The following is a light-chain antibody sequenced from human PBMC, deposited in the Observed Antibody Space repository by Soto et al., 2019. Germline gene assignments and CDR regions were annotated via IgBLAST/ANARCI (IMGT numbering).Light chain of an antibody. CDR3: QQYNNWPLT. CDR1: QSVSSN. J-gene: IGKJ4*01. V-gene: IGKV3-15*01. CDR2: GAS. Sequence: EILMMQSPATLSVSPGERVTLSCRASQSVSSNLAWYQQKPGQAPILLIYGASTRATGIPARFSGSGSGTEFTLTISSLQSEDFTVYYCQQYNNWPLTFGGGTKVEI.